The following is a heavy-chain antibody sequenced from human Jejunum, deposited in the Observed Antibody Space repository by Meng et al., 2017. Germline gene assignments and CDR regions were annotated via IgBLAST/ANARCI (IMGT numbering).Heavy chain of an antibody. CDR1: GFTFSTYW. J-gene: IGHJ4*02. D-gene: IGHD5-12*01. CDR2: IKEDGSEK. Sequence: GESLKISCVASGFTFSTYWMRWVRQAPGKGLEWVARIKEDGSEKDYVDSVKGRFTISRDNAKNTLYLQMNSLRAEDTAVYYCARGENMYDYDWGQGTLVTVSS. V-gene: IGHV3-7*01. CDR3: ARGENMYDYD.